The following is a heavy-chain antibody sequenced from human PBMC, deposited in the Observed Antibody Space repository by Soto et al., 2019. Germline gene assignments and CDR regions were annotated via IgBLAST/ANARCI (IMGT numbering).Heavy chain of an antibody. CDR3: ARTSVTLVRYYFDY. V-gene: IGHV3-30-3*01. Sequence: GGSLRLSCAASGFTFSGYAMHWVRQAPGKGLEWVAVISYDGSNKYYADSVKGRFTISRDNSKNTLYLQMNSLRAEDTAVYYCARTSVTLVRYYFDYWGQGTLVTVSS. CDR2: ISYDGSNK. D-gene: IGHD2-8*02. J-gene: IGHJ4*02. CDR1: GFTFSGYA.